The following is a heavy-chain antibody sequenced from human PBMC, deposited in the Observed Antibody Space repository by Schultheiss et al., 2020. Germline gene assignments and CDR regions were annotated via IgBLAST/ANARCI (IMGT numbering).Heavy chain of an antibody. D-gene: IGHD4-17*01. CDR1: GFTFSSYA. CDR2: ISYDGSNK. Sequence: WGSLRLSCAASGFTFSSYAMHWVRQAPGKGLEWVAFISYDGSNKYHADSVKGRFTISRDNSKNTLYLQMNSLRAEDTAVYYCARDRGYGDYFYYYYGMDVWGQGTTVTVSS. CDR3: ARDRGYGDYFYYYYGMDV. J-gene: IGHJ6*02. V-gene: IGHV3-30-3*01.